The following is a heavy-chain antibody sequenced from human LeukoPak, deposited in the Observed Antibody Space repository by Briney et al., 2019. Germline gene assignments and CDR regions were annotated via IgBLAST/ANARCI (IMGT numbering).Heavy chain of an antibody. D-gene: IGHD3-3*01. V-gene: IGHV4-34*01. Sequence: SETLSLTCAVFGGSFSGYYWNWIRQPPGKGLEWIGQINPSRNTNYNPSLKSRVTISVDTSKKQFSLKLSSVTAADTAVYHCARRYDFWSGYPPPLDYWGQGTLVTVSS. CDR2: INPSRNT. CDR1: GGSFSGYY. CDR3: ARRYDFWSGYPPPLDY. J-gene: IGHJ4*02.